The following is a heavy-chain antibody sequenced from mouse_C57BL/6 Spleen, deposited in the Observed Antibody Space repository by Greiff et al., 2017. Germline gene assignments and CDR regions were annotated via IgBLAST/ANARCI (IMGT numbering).Heavy chain of an antibody. D-gene: IGHD2-3*01. V-gene: IGHV1-80*01. J-gene: IGHJ3*01. CDR3: ARGDGYSSWFAY. CDR1: GYAFSSYW. Sequence: QVQLQQSGAELVKPGASVKISCKASGYAFSSYWMNWVKQRPGKGLAWIGQIYPGDGDTNYNGKFKGKATLTADKSSSTAYMQLSSLTSEDSAVYFCARGDGYSSWFAYWGQGTLVTVSA. CDR2: IYPGDGDT.